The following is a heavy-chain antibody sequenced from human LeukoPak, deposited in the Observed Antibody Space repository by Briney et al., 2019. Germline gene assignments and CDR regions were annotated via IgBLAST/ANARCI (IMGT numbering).Heavy chain of an antibody. CDR1: GDSVSSNSAA. D-gene: IGHD6-6*01. CDR2: TYYRSKWYN. V-gene: IGHV6-1*01. Sequence: SQTLSLTCAISGDSVSSNSAAWNWIRQSPSRGLEWLGRTYYRSKWYNDYAVSVKSRITINPDTSKNQFSLQLNSVTPEDTAVYYCARGVGIAARHRNYYYYYVDVWGKGTTVTVSS. J-gene: IGHJ6*03. CDR3: ARGVGIAARHRNYYYYYVDV.